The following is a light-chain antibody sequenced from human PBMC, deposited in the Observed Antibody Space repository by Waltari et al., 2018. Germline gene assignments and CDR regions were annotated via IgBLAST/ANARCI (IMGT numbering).Light chain of an antibody. CDR2: KVS. Sequence: DVVLTQSALSPSVTVGQPASISCRSSQSLVHSDGKTYLNWLQQRPGQSPRRLMYKVSNRDSGVPDRFRCSESGTDFTLKISRVEAEDVGVYYCMQATHWPLTFGQGTKVEIK. CDR1: QSLVHSDGKTY. CDR3: MQATHWPLT. J-gene: IGKJ1*01. V-gene: IGKV2-30*02.